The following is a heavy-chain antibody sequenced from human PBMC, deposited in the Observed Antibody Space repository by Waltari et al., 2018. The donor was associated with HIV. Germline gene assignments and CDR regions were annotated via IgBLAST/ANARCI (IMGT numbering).Heavy chain of an antibody. J-gene: IGHJ2*01. CDR1: GGSVSSSSSF. Sequence: QLQLQESGPGLVKPSETLSLTCTVSGGSVSSSSSFWGWIRQPPGKGLEWVGRIYYTWRAYYSPSLKSRVTITVDTSKTQVSLKVTSVTAADAAVYYCARHALRVGAAYWNFDLWGRGTLVTVSS. D-gene: IGHD1-26*01. V-gene: IGHV4-39*01. CDR2: IYYTWRA. CDR3: ARHALRVGAAYWNFDL.